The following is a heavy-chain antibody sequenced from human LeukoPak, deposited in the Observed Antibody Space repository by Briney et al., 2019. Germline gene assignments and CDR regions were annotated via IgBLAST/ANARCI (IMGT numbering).Heavy chain of an antibody. V-gene: IGHV4-30-4*08. CDR3: ARGVVPAAIAFDY. D-gene: IGHD2-2*01. CDR1: GGSISSGDYY. Sequence: SETLSLTCTVSGGSISSGDYYWSWIRQPPGKGLEWIGYFYYSGSTYYNPSLKSRVTISVDTSKNQFSLKLSSVTAADTAVYYCARGVVPAAIAFDYWGQGTLVTVSS. J-gene: IGHJ4*02. CDR2: FYYSGST.